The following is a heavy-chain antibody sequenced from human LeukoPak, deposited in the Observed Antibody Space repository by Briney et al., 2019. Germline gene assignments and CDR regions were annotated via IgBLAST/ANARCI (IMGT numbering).Heavy chain of an antibody. Sequence: SETLSLTCTVSGGSISSTTYYWGWIRQPPGKGLEWIGEINHSGSTNYNPSLKSRVTISVDTSKNQFSLKLSSVTAADTAVYYCARVRGYSYGYPGGYFDYWGQGTLVTVSS. CDR3: ARVRGYSYGYPGGYFDY. J-gene: IGHJ4*02. CDR1: GGSISSTTYY. D-gene: IGHD5-18*01. V-gene: IGHV4-39*07. CDR2: INHSGST.